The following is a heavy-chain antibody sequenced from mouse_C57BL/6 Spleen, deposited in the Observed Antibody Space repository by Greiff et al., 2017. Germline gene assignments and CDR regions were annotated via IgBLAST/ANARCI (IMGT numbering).Heavy chain of an antibody. D-gene: IGHD1-1*01. CDR2: IYPRSGNT. Sequence: QVQLQQSGAELARPGASVKLSCKASGYTFTSYGISWVKQRTGQGLEWIGEIYPRSGNTYYNEKFKGKATLTADKSSSTAYMELRSLTSEDSAVYFFARYNTTVVAKEAWFAYWGQGTLVTVSA. CDR3: ARYNTTVVAKEAWFAY. J-gene: IGHJ3*01. CDR1: GYTFTSYG. V-gene: IGHV1-81*01.